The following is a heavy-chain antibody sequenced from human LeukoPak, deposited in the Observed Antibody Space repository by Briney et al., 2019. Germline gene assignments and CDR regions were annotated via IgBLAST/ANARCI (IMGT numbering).Heavy chain of an antibody. Sequence: PGGSLRLSCAASGFTFSSYGKSWVRQAPGKGLEWVSAISDSGGSTYYADSVKGRFTISRDNSKNTLYLQMNSLRAEDTAVYYCAKDAYYYGSGSYYNAGRANQNWGQGTLVTVSS. CDR1: GFTFSSYG. CDR3: AKDAYYYGSGSYYNAGRANQN. V-gene: IGHV3-23*01. CDR2: ISDSGGST. J-gene: IGHJ4*02. D-gene: IGHD3-10*01.